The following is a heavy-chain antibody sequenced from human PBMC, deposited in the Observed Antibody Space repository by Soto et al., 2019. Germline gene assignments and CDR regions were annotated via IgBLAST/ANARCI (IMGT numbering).Heavy chain of an antibody. J-gene: IGHJ4*02. V-gene: IGHV3-48*03. D-gene: IGHD6-19*01. Sequence: PGGSLRLSCAASGFTFSSYEMNWVRQAPGKGLEWVSYISSSDTSIYCADSVRGRFTISRDNAKNSLYLQMNSLRAEDTAVYYCARGVGESTGWYFSYWGRGTLVTVSS. CDR1: GFTFSSYE. CDR2: ISSSDTSI. CDR3: ARGVGESTGWYFSY.